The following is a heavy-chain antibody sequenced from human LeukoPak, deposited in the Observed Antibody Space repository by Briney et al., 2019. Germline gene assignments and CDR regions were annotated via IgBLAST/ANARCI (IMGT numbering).Heavy chain of an antibody. D-gene: IGHD6-13*01. CDR3: ARRSPRYSSSWSVSNWFDP. V-gene: IGHV4-34*01. CDR1: GGSFSGYY. J-gene: IGHJ5*02. Sequence: PSETLSLTCAVYGGSFSGYYWSWIRQPPGKGLEWIGEINHSGSTNYNPSLKSRVTISVDTSKNQFSLKLSSVTAADTAVYYCARRSPRYSSSWSVSNWFDPWGQGTLVTVSS. CDR2: INHSGST.